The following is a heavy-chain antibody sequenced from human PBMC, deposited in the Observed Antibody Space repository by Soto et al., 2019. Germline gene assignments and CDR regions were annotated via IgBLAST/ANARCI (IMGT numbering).Heavy chain of an antibody. J-gene: IGHJ5*01. CDR1: GYTFTDYY. CDR3: ARTHGTVDEIVLLPSSAWCLDS. D-gene: IGHD2-8*02. Sequence: GASVKVSCKASGYTFTDYYLHWVRQARGQGLEWMGWTNPKSGGTNFAPKFQGRVTMTRDTSVSTAYMELSRLTSDDTATYFCARTHGTVDEIVLLPSSAWCLDSWGQGTLVTVSS. V-gene: IGHV1-2*02. CDR2: TNPKSGGT.